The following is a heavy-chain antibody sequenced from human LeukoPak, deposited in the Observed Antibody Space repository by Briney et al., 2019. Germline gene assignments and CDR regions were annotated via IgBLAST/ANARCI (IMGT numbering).Heavy chain of an antibody. CDR1: GFTFRSYE. CDR2: ISSSGSTI. D-gene: IGHD3-3*01. CDR3: ARSITIFGVVIRWGMDV. Sequence: GGSLRLSCAASGFTFRSYEMNWVRQAPGKGLEWFSYISSSGSTIYYADSVKGRFTISRDNAKNSLYLQMNSLRAEDTAVYYCARSITIFGVVIRWGMDVWGQGTTVTVSS. J-gene: IGHJ6*02. V-gene: IGHV3-48*03.